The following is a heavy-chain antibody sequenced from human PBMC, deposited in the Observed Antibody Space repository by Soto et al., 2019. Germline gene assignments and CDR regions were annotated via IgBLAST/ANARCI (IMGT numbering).Heavy chain of an antibody. CDR3: ARLAACDFWRGGNWIDS. Sequence: QLQLQESGPGLVKPSETLSLTCTVSGGSSTNNNYYWGWVRQPPGKGLEWIANIYYSVTTYYNPSLKRRVTISADRYKNQVSLYVNSVTAADTAVYYCARLAACDFWRGGNWIDSWGQGTLVTVSS. CDR1: GGSSTNNNYY. J-gene: IGHJ5*01. D-gene: IGHD3-3*01. V-gene: IGHV4-39*01. CDR2: IYYSVTT.